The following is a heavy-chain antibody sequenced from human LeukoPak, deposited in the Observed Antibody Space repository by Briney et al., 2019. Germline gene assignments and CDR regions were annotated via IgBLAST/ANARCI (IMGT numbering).Heavy chain of an antibody. CDR1: GGSFSGYY. CDR3: ARPVYYYDSNKDV. CDR2: INHSGST. J-gene: IGHJ6*02. D-gene: IGHD3-22*01. Sequence: SETLSLTCAVYGGSFSGYYWSWIRQPPGKGLEWIGEINHSGSTNYNPSLKSRVTISVDTSKNQFSLKLSSVTAADTAVYYCARPVYYYDSNKDVWGQGTTVTVSS. V-gene: IGHV4-34*01.